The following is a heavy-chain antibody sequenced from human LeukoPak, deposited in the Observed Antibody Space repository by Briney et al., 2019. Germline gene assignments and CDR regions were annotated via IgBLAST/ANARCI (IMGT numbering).Heavy chain of an antibody. V-gene: IGHV1-18*01. J-gene: IGHJ3*02. CDR3: ARVKTKYYYDSSGNAFDI. D-gene: IGHD3-22*01. CDR2: ISAYNGNT. CDR1: GYTFTSYG. Sequence: ASMKVSCKASGYTFTSYGISWVRQAPGQGLEWMGWISAYNGNTNYAQKLQGRVTMTTDTSTSTAYMELRSLRSDDTAVYYCARVKTKYYYDSSGNAFDIWGQGTMVTVSS.